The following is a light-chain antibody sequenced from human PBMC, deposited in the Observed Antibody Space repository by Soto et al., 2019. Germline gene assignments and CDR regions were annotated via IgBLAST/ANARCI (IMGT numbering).Light chain of an antibody. Sequence: QSALTQPASVSGSPGQSITISCTGTSSDVGGYNYVSWDQQHPGKFPKLMIYEISNRHPGISNRCSGSKSGNTASQTLSGLQAEDEDDYYCSSYTSGTTRVFGGGTK. CDR3: SSYTSGTTRV. J-gene: IGLJ3*02. CDR2: EIS. V-gene: IGLV2-14*01. CDR1: SSDVGGYNY.